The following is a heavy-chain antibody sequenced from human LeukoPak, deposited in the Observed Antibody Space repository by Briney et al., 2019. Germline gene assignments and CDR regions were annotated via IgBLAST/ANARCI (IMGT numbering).Heavy chain of an antibody. CDR2: IYYSGST. V-gene: IGHV4-59*01. CDR1: VGSIITYY. D-gene: IGHD3-22*01. Sequence: SETLSLTCTVSVGSIITYYWNWIQQPPGKGLEWIGYIYYSGSTNYNPSLTGRVTISVDTSKNQFSLKLSSVTAADTAVYYCAREYNYYDSSGWDAFEIWGQGTMVTVSS. CDR3: AREYNYYDSSGWDAFEI. J-gene: IGHJ3*02.